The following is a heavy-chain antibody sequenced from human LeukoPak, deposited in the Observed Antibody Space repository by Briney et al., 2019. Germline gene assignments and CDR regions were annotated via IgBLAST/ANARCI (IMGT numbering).Heavy chain of an antibody. J-gene: IGHJ6*03. D-gene: IGHD2-2*01. CDR2: IYYSGST. V-gene: IGHV4-59*01. Sequence: SETLSLTCTVSRGSISDYYWSWIRQPPGKGLEWIGYIYYSGSTTYNPSLKSRVTTSVDTSKNQFSLKLSSVTAADTAVYYCAKDDFCSSTSCYLRPMDVWGKGTTVTVSS. CDR3: AKDDFCSSTSCYLRPMDV. CDR1: RGSISDYY.